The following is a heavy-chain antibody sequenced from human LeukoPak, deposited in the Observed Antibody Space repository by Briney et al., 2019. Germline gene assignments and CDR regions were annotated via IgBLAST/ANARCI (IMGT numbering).Heavy chain of an antibody. CDR2: ISSSSSPI. Sequence: GGSLRLSCAASGFTFSNYIMNWVRQAPGKGLEWLSYISSSSSPIYYADSVKGRFTISRDNAKNSLYLQMDSLRDEDTGVYYCARVNWNDVGSFDYWGQGTLVTVSS. CDR1: GFTFSNYI. J-gene: IGHJ4*02. V-gene: IGHV3-48*02. D-gene: IGHD1-20*01. CDR3: ARVNWNDVGSFDY.